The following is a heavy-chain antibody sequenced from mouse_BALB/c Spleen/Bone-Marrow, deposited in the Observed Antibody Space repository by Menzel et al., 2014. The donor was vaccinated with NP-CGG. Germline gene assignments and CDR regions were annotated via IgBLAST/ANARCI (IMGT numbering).Heavy chain of an antibody. CDR2: IYPGDGDT. CDR3: AFGNYDFDY. Sequence: QVQLQQSRAVLVRPGSSVKISCKASGYAFSSYWMNWVKQRPGQGLEWIGQIYPGDGDTNYSGKFKGKATLTADESSSTAYMQLSSLTSEDSAVYFCAFGNYDFDYWGQGTTLTVSS. CDR1: GYAFSSYW. D-gene: IGHD2-1*01. J-gene: IGHJ2*01. V-gene: IGHV1-80*01.